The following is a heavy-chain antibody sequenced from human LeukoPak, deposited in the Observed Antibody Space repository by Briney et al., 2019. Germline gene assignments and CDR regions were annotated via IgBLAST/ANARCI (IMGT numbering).Heavy chain of an antibody. Sequence: GASVKVSCKASGGTFSSYAISWVRQAPGQGLEWMGGIIPIFGTANYAQKFQGRVTITTDESTSTAYMELSSLRSEDTAVYYCARGGTMVPTTGDWGQGTLVTVSS. CDR2: IIPIFGTA. CDR1: GGTFSSYA. D-gene: IGHD3-10*01. J-gene: IGHJ4*02. V-gene: IGHV1-69*05. CDR3: ARGGTMVPTTGD.